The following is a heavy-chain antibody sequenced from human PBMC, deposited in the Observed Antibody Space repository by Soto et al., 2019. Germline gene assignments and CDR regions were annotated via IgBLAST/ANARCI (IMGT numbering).Heavy chain of an antibody. V-gene: IGHV4-39*01. D-gene: IGHD3-22*01. J-gene: IGHJ5*02. CDR3: ARPIEGGSSGYYH. CDR2: FYYSGST. CDR1: GGSISSSNYY. Sequence: LQLQGSGPGLVKPSETLSLTCTVSGGSISSSNYYLAWIRQPPGKGLGWIGSFYYSGSTYYKPSLKSRVSISVDTSKNQFSLKLSSVTAADTAVYYCARPIEGGSSGYYHWGQGTLVTVSS.